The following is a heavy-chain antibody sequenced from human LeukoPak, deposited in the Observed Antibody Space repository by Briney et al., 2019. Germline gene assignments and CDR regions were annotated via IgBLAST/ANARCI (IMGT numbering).Heavy chain of an antibody. CDR2: TRNKANSYTT. Sequence: PGGSLRLSCAASGFIFSDHYMDWVRQAPGKGLEWVGRTRNKANSYTTEYAASVKGRFTISRDDSKNSLYLQMNSLKTEDTAVYYCARPTIAARPGAFDIWGQGTMVTVSS. J-gene: IGHJ3*02. V-gene: IGHV3-72*01. D-gene: IGHD6-6*01. CDR3: ARPTIAARPGAFDI. CDR1: GFIFSDHY.